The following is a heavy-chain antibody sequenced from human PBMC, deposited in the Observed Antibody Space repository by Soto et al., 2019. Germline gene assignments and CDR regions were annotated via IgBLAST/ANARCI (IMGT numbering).Heavy chain of an antibody. V-gene: IGHV4-31*03. CDR2: IYYSGSI. D-gene: IGHD3-9*01. Sequence: SETLSLTCTVSGGSISSGGYYWSWIRQHPGKGLEWIGYIYYSGSIYYIPSLKSRVTISVDTSKNQFSLKLSSVTAADTAVYYCARVPDFDWLLYSWFDPWGQGTLVTVS. J-gene: IGHJ5*02. CDR1: GGSISSGGYY. CDR3: ARVPDFDWLLYSWFDP.